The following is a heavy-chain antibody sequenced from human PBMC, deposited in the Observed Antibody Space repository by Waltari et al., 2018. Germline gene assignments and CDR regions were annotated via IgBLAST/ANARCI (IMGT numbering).Heavy chain of an antibody. CDR1: GFTFRGNN. CDR2: IYAAGST. D-gene: IGHD5-18*01. CDR3: ATARDEETAMVYFDH. Sequence: EVQLVESGGALVHPGGSLRVSCAAPGFTFRGNNRAWVRQAPGKGLEWVSIIYAAGSTYYADSVMGRFTISRDNSKNTLHLQMNSLRSEDTAIYYCATARDEETAMVYFDHWGEGSLVSVSS. V-gene: IGHV3-66*02. J-gene: IGHJ4*02.